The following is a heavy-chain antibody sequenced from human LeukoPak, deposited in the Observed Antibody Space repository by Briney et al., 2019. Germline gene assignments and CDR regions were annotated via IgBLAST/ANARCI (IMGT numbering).Heavy chain of an antibody. CDR1: GDTLTELS. CDR3: TTLNVLRYLRWPGKFYYYMDV. CDR2: FHPEDTEP. D-gene: IGHD3-9*01. J-gene: IGHJ6*03. V-gene: IGHV1-24*01. Sequence: APVKVSCKVSGDTLTELSMNWVRQAPGKGLEWMGGFHPEDTEPIYAQKFQGRVTMTEDTSTETAYMEVSSLTSEDTAVYYCTTLNVLRYLRWPGKFYYYMDVWGKGTTVTVSS.